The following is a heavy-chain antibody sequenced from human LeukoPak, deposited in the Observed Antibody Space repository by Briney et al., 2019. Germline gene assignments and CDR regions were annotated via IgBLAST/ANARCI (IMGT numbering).Heavy chain of an antibody. CDR3: AREHSSSSGKVFDY. J-gene: IGHJ4*02. CDR2: INPNSGGT. V-gene: IGHV1-2*02. D-gene: IGHD6-6*01. CDR1: GYTFPGYY. Sequence: AASVKVSCKASGYTFPGYYMHWVRPAPGQGLEWMGWINPNSGGTNYAQKFQGRVTMTRDTSISTAYMELSRLRSDDTAVYYCAREHSSSSGKVFDYWGQGTLVTVSS.